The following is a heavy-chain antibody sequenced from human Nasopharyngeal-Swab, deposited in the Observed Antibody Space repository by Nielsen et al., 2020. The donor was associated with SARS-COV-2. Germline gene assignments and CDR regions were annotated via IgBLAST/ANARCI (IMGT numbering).Heavy chain of an antibody. J-gene: IGHJ2*01. CDR3: AGDSHSRVGATIWYFDL. Sequence: SETLSLTCTASGGSVSSGSYYWSWIRQPPGKGLEWIGYIYYSGSTNYNPSLKSRVTISVDTSKNQFSLKLSSVTAADTAVYYCAGDSHSRVGATIWYFDLWGRGTLVTVSS. CDR1: GGSVSSGSYY. V-gene: IGHV4-61*01. CDR2: IYYSGST. D-gene: IGHD1-26*01.